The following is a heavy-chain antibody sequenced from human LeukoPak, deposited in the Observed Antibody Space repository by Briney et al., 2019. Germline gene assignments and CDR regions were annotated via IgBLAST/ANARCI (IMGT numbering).Heavy chain of an antibody. CDR2: ISGSGGST. D-gene: IGHD1-26*01. V-gene: IGHV3-23*01. CDR3: VSAGGSSFRIGAFDI. J-gene: IGHJ3*02. CDR1: GFTFSSYS. Sequence: PGGSLRLSCAASGFTFSSYSMNWVRQAPGKGLEWVSAISGSGGSTYYADSVKGRFTISRDNSKNTLYLQMNSLRAEDTAVYYCVSAGGSSFRIGAFDIWGQGTMVTVSS.